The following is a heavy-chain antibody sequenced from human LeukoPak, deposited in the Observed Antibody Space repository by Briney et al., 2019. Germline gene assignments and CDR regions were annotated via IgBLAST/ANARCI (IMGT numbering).Heavy chain of an antibody. CDR1: GYTFTGYY. Sequence: ASVKVSCKASGYTFTGYYMHWVRQAPGQGLEWMGWINPNSGGTNYAQKFQGRVTMTRDTYISTAYMELSRLRSDDTAVYYCARPSRGGSRLYYFDYWGQGTLVTVSS. D-gene: IGHD2-15*01. CDR2: INPNSGGT. J-gene: IGHJ4*02. CDR3: ARPSRGGSRLYYFDY. V-gene: IGHV1-2*02.